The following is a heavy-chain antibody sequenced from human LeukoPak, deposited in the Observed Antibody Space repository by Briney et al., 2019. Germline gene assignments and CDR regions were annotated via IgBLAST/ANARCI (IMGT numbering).Heavy chain of an antibody. J-gene: IGHJ3*02. CDR3: ARGGLWFGDNVFDI. V-gene: IGHV3-7*03. CDR1: GFSFSNYW. Sequence: GGSLRLSCAASGFSFSNYWMSWVRQAPGKGLDLVANIKQDGSEKNYVDSVKGRFTISRDNAKNSLYLQMNSLRAEDTAVYYCARGGLWFGDNVFDIWGRGTMVTVSS. D-gene: IGHD3-10*01. CDR2: IKQDGSEK.